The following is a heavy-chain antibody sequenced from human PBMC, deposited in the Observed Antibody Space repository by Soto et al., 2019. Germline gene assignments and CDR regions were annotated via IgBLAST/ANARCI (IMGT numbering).Heavy chain of an antibody. D-gene: IGHD4-17*01. J-gene: IGHJ4*02. V-gene: IGHV1-69*13. CDR3: ARAPSVTTPFDY. CDR2: IVPIFGTA. Sequence: SVKVSCKASVGTFSSYAISWVRQAPGQGLEWMGGIVPIFGTANYAQKFQGRDTITADESTSTAYMELSSLRSEDTAGYYCARAPSVTTPFDYWGQGTLVT. CDR1: VGTFSSYA.